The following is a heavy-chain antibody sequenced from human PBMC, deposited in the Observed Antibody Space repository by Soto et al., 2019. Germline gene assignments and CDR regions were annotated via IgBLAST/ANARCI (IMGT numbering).Heavy chain of an antibody. CDR3: AAAEGGYSSGWYFDYFDY. CDR2: INPNSGST. Sequence: ASVKVSCKASGYTFTGYYMHWVRQAPGQGLEWMGWINPNSGSTNYAQKFQGWVTMTRDTSMSTAYMELSRLRSEDTAVYYCAAAEGGYSSGWYFDYFDYWGQGTLVTVSS. CDR1: GYTFTGYY. J-gene: IGHJ4*02. D-gene: IGHD6-19*01. V-gene: IGHV1-2*04.